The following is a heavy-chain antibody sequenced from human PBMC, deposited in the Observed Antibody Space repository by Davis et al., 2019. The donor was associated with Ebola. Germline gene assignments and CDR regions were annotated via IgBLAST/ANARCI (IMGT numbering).Heavy chain of an antibody. D-gene: IGHD4-23*01. CDR3: ASLPYRYGGNSDMDV. J-gene: IGHJ6*02. Sequence: GESLKISCAASGFTFSSYGMHWVRQAPGKGLEWVAVISYDGSNKYYADSVKGRFTISRDNSKNSLYLQMNSLRAEDTAVYYCASLPYRYGGNSDMDVWGQGTTVTVSS. CDR2: ISYDGSNK. V-gene: IGHV3-30*03. CDR1: GFTFSSYG.